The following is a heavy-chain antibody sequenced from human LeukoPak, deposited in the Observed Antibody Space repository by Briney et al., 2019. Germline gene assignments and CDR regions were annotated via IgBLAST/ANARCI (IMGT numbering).Heavy chain of an antibody. D-gene: IGHD1-26*01. Sequence: GGSLRLSCEDSGFTFSTYWMHWVRQAARKGLVWVSRINRDGGSTNYADSVKGRFTISRDNAKNALYLKMTSLRAEDTALYYGAREWEGPGSLFAYWGQGTLVTVSS. CDR1: GFTFSTYW. CDR3: AREWEGPGSLFAY. V-gene: IGHV3-74*01. CDR2: INRDGGST. J-gene: IGHJ4*02.